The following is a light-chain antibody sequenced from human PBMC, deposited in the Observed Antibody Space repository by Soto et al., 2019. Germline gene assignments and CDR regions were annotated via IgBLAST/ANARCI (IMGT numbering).Light chain of an antibody. CDR3: QQFGASPRYT. CDR1: QTVGNIY. J-gene: IGKJ2*01. Sequence: EILLTQSPGTLSLSPGERATLSCRTSQTVGNIYLAWYQQKPGQAPRPLIYEASRRATGIPGRFSGSGSGTDFTLTISRLEPEDFAVYYCQQFGASPRYTFGQGTKLEI. CDR2: EAS. V-gene: IGKV3-20*01.